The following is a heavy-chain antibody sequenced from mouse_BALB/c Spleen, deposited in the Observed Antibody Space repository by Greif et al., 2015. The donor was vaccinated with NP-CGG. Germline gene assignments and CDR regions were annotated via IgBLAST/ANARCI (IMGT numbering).Heavy chain of an antibody. CDR3: AREDDYDGYYFDY. V-gene: IGHV2-2*02. Sequence: VQLVESGPGLVQPSQSLSITCTVSGFSLISYGVHWVRQSPGKGLEWLGVIWSGGSTDYNAAFISRLSISKDNSKSQVFFKMNSLQANDTAIYYCAREDDYDGYYFDYWGQGTTLTVSS. CDR2: IWSGGST. D-gene: IGHD2-4*01. J-gene: IGHJ2*01. CDR1: GFSLISYG.